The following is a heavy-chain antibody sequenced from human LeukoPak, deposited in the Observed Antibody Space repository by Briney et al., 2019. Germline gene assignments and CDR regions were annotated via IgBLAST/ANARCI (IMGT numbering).Heavy chain of an antibody. D-gene: IGHD4-17*01. CDR2: IYYSGST. CDR3: ARERAVTTYYYFDY. V-gene: IGHV4-59*01. J-gene: IGHJ4*02. Sequence: PSETLSLTCAVSGGSISSYYWSWIRQPPGKGLEWIGYIYYSGSTNYNPSLKSRVTISVDTSKNQFSLKLSSVTAADTAVYYCARERAVTTYYYFDYWGQGTLVTVSS. CDR1: GGSISSYY.